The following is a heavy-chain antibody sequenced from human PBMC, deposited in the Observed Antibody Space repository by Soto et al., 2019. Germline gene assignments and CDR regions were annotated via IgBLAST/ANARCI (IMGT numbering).Heavy chain of an antibody. CDR1: GFTFSSYS. CDR2: ISSSSSTI. Sequence: GGSLRLSCAASGFTFSSYSMNWVRQAPGKGLEWVSYISSSSSTIYYADSVKGRFTISRDNAKNSLYLQMNSLRAEDTAVYYCAREDLKVVVVLSLDVWGKGTTVTVSS. D-gene: IGHD2-2*01. V-gene: IGHV3-48*01. CDR3: AREDLKVVVVLSLDV. J-gene: IGHJ6*04.